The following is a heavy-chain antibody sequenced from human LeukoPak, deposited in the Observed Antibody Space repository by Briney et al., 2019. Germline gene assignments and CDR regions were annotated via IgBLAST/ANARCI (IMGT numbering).Heavy chain of an antibody. CDR3: AGSGYYYGSGSYLPLRYYYYMDV. CDR1: GGSFSGYY. D-gene: IGHD3-10*01. J-gene: IGHJ6*03. V-gene: IGHV4-34*01. Sequence: SETLSLTCAVYGGSFSGYYWSWIRQPPGKGLEWIGEINHSGSTNYNPSLKSRVTISVDTSKNQFSLKLSSVTAADTAVYYCAGSGYYYGSGSYLPLRYYYYMDVWGKGTTVTIPS. CDR2: INHSGST.